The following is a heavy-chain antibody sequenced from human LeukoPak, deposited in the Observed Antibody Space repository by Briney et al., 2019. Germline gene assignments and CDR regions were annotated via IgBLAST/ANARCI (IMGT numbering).Heavy chain of an antibody. V-gene: IGHV1-2*06. J-gene: IGHJ4*02. CDR2: IYPNSGGT. CDR3: ARGDILLWFGELLVAY. CDR1: GYTFTGYY. Sequence: ASVKVSCKHLGYTFTGYYMHWVRPAPGQGLEWMERIYPNSGGTNYAQKFQGRVTMTRDTAITTDYMELSRLRSDDTAVYFCARGDILLWFGELLVAYWGQGTLVTVYS. D-gene: IGHD3-10*01.